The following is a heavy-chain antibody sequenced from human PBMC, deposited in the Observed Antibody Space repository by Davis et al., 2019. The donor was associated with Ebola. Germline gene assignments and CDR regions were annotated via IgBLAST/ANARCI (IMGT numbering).Heavy chain of an antibody. V-gene: IGHV3-11*01. CDR2: ISGTDSSI. CDR3: AIGRETITFGGVVVTGALDF. J-gene: IGHJ3*01. Sequence: GGSLSLSCAASGFSIRAYYLAWIRQAPGKGLEWISFISGTDSSIFYAGPVKGRFTISRDNAMSSVFLQMNSLRVEDTAVYYCAIGRETITFGGVVVTGALDFWGQGTMVSVSS. CDR1: GFSIRAYY. D-gene: IGHD3-16*02.